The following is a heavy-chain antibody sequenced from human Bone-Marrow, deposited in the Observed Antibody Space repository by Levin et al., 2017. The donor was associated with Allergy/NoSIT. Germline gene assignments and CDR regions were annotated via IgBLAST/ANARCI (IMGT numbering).Heavy chain of an antibody. CDR1: GGSISSGGYY. CDR3: ARDESKAAAGGNWFDP. CDR2: IYYSGST. J-gene: IGHJ5*02. Sequence: SQTLSLTCTVSGGSISSGGYYWSWIRQHPGKGLEWIGYIYYSGSTYYNPSLKSRVTISVDTSKNQFSLKLSSVTAADTAVYYCARDESKAAAGGNWFDPWGQGTLVTVSS. V-gene: IGHV4-31*03. D-gene: IGHD6-13*01.